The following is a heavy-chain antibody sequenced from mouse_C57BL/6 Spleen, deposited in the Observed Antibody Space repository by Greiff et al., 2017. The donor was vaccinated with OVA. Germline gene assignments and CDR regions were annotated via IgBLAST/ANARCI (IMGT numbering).Heavy chain of an antibody. J-gene: IGHJ1*03. D-gene: IGHD1-1*01. V-gene: IGHV1-64*01. CDR3: ARRVTTVVEGYWYFDV. Sequence: QVQLQQPGAELVKPGASVKLSCKASGYTFTSYWMHWVKQRPGQGLEWIGMIHPNSGSTNYNEKFKSKATLTVDKSSSTAYMQLSSLTSEDSAVYDCARRVTTVVEGYWYFDVWGTGTTVTVSS. CDR1: GYTFTSYW. CDR2: IHPNSGST.